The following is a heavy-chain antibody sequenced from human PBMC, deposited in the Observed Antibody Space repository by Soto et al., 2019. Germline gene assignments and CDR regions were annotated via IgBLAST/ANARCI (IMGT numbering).Heavy chain of an antibody. Sequence: SETLSLTCTVSGGSISSGDYYWSWIRQPPGKGLEWIGYIYYSGSTYYNPSLKSRVTISVDTSKNQFSPKLSSVTAADTAVYYCARGSYTIFGVVMDVWGQGTTVTVSS. CDR2: IYYSGST. CDR3: ARGSYTIFGVVMDV. J-gene: IGHJ6*02. V-gene: IGHV4-30-4*01. CDR1: GGSISSGDYY. D-gene: IGHD3-3*01.